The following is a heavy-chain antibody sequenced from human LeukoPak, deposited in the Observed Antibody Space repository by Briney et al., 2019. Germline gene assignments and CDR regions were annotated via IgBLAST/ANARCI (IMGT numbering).Heavy chain of an antibody. Sequence: SVKVSCKASGGTFSSYAISWVRQAPGQGLEWMGRIIPIFGIANYAQKFQGRVTITADKSTSTAYMELSSLRSEDTAVYYCARDLGVINAFDIWGQGTMVTVSS. J-gene: IGHJ3*02. CDR2: IIPIFGIA. CDR3: ARDLGVINAFDI. CDR1: GGTFSSYA. D-gene: IGHD3-22*01. V-gene: IGHV1-69*04.